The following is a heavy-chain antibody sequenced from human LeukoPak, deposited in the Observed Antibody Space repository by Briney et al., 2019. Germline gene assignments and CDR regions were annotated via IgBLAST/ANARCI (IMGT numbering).Heavy chain of an antibody. V-gene: IGHV3-23*01. J-gene: IGHJ6*02. CDR1: GFTFNSYA. CDR3: AKGGSGSYHYYFGMDV. CDR2: ISGSGGST. Sequence: GGSLRLSCAASGFTFNSYAMTWVRQAPGKGLEWVSIISGSGGSTFYADSVKGRFTISRDNSKNTLYLQMNRLRAEDTAVYYCAKGGSGSYHYYFGMDVWGQGTTVSVSS. D-gene: IGHD3-10*01.